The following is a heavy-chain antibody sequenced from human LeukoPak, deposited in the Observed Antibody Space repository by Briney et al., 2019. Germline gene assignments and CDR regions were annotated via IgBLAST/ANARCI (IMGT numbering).Heavy chain of an antibody. D-gene: IGHD6-13*01. J-gene: IGHJ4*02. Sequence: GGSLRLSCAASGFTFSSYAMSWVRQAPGKGLEWVSAISGSGGSTYYADSVKGRFTISRDNSKNTLYLQMNSLRAEDTAVYYCASPGVVRSSWYRRYFDYWGQGTLVTVSS. CDR3: ASPGVVRSSWYRRYFDY. CDR2: ISGSGGST. V-gene: IGHV3-23*01. CDR1: GFTFSSYA.